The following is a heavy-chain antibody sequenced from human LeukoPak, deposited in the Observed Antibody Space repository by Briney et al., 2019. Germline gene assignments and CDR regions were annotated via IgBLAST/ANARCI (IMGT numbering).Heavy chain of an antibody. CDR3: ARDLDGNSIWYFDL. Sequence: PGGSLRLSCAASGFIFSDYYLSWSRQAPGKGLERVSYISSSCTTAIYYADSVKGRFTISRDNAKNSLYLQMNSLRAEVTAVYYCARDLDGNSIWYFDLWGRSTLVTVSS. CDR2: ISSSCTTAI. V-gene: IGHV3-11*04. CDR1: GFIFSDYY. J-gene: IGHJ2*01. D-gene: IGHD4-23*01.